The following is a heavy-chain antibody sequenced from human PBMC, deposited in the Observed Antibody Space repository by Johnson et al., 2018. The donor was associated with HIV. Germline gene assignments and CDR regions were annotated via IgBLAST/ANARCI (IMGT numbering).Heavy chain of an antibody. J-gene: IGHJ3*02. D-gene: IGHD3-3*01. CDR2: ISSSGTTK. Sequence: QVQLVESGGGLVKPGGSLTVSCAGSGFTFSDYYVTWIRQAPGKGLEWVSYISSSGTTKDYAESVKGRFRISRDNSKNTLYLEMHSLRAEDTAVYYCASVGEGSYDFWYAFDIWGQGTMVTVSS. CDR1: GFTFSDYY. CDR3: ASVGEGSYDFWYAFDI. V-gene: IGHV3-11*01.